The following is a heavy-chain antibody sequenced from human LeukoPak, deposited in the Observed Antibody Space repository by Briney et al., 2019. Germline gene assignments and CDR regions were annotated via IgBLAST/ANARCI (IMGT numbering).Heavy chain of an antibody. CDR2: ISSSSSYI. CDR3: ARGLWQQLVPIDY. J-gene: IGHJ4*02. Sequence: GGSLRLSCAASGFTFSSYSMNWVRQAPGKGLEWVSSISSSSSYIYYADSVKGRFTISRDNAKNSLYLQMNSLRAEDTAVYYCARGLWQQLVPIDYWGQGTLVTVSS. V-gene: IGHV3-21*01. CDR1: GFTFSSYS. D-gene: IGHD6-13*01.